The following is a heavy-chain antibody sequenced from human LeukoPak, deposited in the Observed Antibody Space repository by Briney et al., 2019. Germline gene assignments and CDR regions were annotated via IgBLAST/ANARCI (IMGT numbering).Heavy chain of an antibody. CDR3: AKGALSSVYAGYYFDY. V-gene: IGHV3-30*18. J-gene: IGHJ4*02. CDR2: ISYDGSNK. D-gene: IGHD5/OR15-5a*01. Sequence: GGSLRLSCAASGFTFSSYGMHWVRQAPGKGLGWVGVISYDGSNKYYADSVKRRFTISRDNSKNTLYLHMNTLRAEDTAVYYCAKGALSSVYAGYYFDYWGQGTLVTVSS. CDR1: GFTFSSYG.